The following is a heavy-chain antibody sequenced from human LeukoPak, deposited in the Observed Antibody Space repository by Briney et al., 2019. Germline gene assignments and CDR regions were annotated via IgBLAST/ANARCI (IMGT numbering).Heavy chain of an antibody. CDR2: VYTSGST. D-gene: IGHD3-9*01. J-gene: IGHJ5*02. V-gene: IGHV4-59*01. CDR3: ARGGAILTGYYASVWFDP. Sequence: SETLSLTCNVSGGSISSYYWNWIRQPPGKGLEWIGYVYTSGSTNYNPSLKSRVTISVDTSKNQFSLKLSSVTAADTAVYYCARGGAILTGYYASVWFDPWGQGTLVTVSS. CDR1: GGSISSYY.